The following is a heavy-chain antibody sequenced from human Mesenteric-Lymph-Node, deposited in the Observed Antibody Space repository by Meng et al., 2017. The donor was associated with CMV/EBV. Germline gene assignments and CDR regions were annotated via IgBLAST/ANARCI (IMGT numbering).Heavy chain of an antibody. CDR2: IDHTGDP. J-gene: IGHJ4*02. CDR3: ARSVDFWSGYYDFDH. CDR1: GGSVRGYS. Sequence: SGGSVRGYSWSWIRQPPGKGLEWIGEIDHTGDPNYNPSLRSRLTMSLDTSKNHFSLSLSSVTAADTALHYCARSVDFWSGYYDFDHWGQGTLVTVSS. D-gene: IGHD3-3*01. V-gene: IGHV4-34*01.